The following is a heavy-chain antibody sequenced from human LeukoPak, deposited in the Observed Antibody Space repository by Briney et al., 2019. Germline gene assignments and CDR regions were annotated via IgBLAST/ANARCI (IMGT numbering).Heavy chain of an antibody. Sequence: PGGSLRLSCAAPGFTFSSYAMSWVRQAPGKGLEWVSAISGSGGSTYYADSVKGRFTISRDNSKNTLYLQMNSLRAEDTAVYYCAKADSSGWDYFDYWGQGTLVTVSS. V-gene: IGHV3-23*01. CDR3: AKADSSGWDYFDY. CDR2: ISGSGGST. D-gene: IGHD6-19*01. CDR1: GFTFSSYA. J-gene: IGHJ4*02.